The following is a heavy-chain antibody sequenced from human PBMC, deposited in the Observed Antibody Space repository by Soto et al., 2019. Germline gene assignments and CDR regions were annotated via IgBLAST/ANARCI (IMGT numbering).Heavy chain of an antibody. V-gene: IGHV3-30-3*01. Sequence: QVQLVEPGGGVVQPGRPLRLSCAASGFTFISYAMNWVRPAPAKGLVWVAVISYDGSNKYYADSVKGRFTLSRDNSKNTLYLQMNSLRAEDTAVYYCARDRAIFGVVTAFDYWGQGTLVTVSS. CDR2: ISYDGSNK. CDR1: GFTFISYA. J-gene: IGHJ4*02. CDR3: ARDRAIFGVVTAFDY. D-gene: IGHD3-3*01.